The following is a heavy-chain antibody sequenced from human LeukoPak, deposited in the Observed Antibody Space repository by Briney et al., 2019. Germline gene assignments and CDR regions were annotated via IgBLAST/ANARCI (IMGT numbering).Heavy chain of an antibody. CDR2: INGSGGST. CDR1: GFTFSSYA. D-gene: IGHD3-16*01. V-gene: IGHV3-23*01. Sequence: GGSLRLSCAASGFTFSSYAMSWVRQAPGKGLEWVSAINGSGGSTYYADSVKGRFTISSDNSKNTLYLQMNSLRAEDTAVYYCPKTGVGAVFDFWGQGTMVTVS. CDR3: PKTGVGAVFDF. J-gene: IGHJ3*01.